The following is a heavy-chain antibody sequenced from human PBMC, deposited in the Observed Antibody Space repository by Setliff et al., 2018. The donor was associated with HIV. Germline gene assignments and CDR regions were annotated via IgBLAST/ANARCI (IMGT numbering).Heavy chain of an antibody. D-gene: IGHD7-27*01. CDR3: ATDLHWAFDY. CDR1: GFTFSDYP. J-gene: IGHJ4*02. CDR2: IYPDSNNI. Sequence: ETLSLSCAASGFTFSDYPMNWVRQAPGKGLEWVSHIYPDSNNIDYTDSVKGRFTISRDNAKNSLYLQMNSLRAEDAAVYYCATDLHWAFDYWGQGSLVTVSS. V-gene: IGHV3-48*01.